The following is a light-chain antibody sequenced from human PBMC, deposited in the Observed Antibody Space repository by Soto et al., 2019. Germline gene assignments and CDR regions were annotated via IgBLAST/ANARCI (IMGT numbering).Light chain of an antibody. CDR3: QQRTNWPRGT. V-gene: IGKV3-11*01. CDR2: DAS. J-gene: IGKJ2*02. Sequence: EIVLTQSPATLSLSPGERATLYCRASQSVGSVLAWYQQKPGQAPRVLIPDASIRAPGIPARFSGSGSGTEFTLTISRLEPEDVAVYYCQQRTNWPRGTFGQGTKLEIK. CDR1: QSVGSV.